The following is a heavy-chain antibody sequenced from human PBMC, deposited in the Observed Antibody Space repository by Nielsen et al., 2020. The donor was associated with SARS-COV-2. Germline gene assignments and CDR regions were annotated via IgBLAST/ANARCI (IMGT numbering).Heavy chain of an antibody. CDR3: AKSNVVRGIIGYYFEY. CDR2: ISFDGSNT. D-gene: IGHD3-10*01. J-gene: IGHJ4*02. CDR1: GFTFSSFG. Sequence: GGSLRLSCAASGFTFSSFGMYWVRQAPGKGLEWVAVISFDGSNTYYADSVKGRFTISRDNFKNTLYLQMNSLGTEDTAVYYCAKSNVVRGIIGYYFEYWGRGTAVNVSS. V-gene: IGHV3-30*18.